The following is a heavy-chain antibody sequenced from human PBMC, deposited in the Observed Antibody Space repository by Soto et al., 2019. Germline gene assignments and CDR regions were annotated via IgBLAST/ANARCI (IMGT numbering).Heavy chain of an antibody. Sequence: SLTCAVYGGPFSGYYWSWIRQPPGKGLEWIGEINHSGSTNYNPSLKSRVTISVDTSKNQFSLKLSSVTAADTAVYYCARRGRWLQFYFQHWGQGTLVTVSS. V-gene: IGHV4-34*01. J-gene: IGHJ1*01. CDR3: ARRGRWLQFYFQH. CDR1: GGPFSGYY. D-gene: IGHD5-12*01. CDR2: INHSGST.